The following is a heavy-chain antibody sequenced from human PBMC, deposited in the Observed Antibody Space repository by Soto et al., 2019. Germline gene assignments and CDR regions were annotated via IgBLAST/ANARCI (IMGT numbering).Heavy chain of an antibody. CDR3: GGQSGGSCYN. CDR1: GYTFTSYG. D-gene: IGHD2-15*01. V-gene: IGHV1-18*01. J-gene: IGHJ3*01. CDR2: ISAYNGNT. Sequence: QVQLVQSGAEVKKPGASVKVSCKASGYTFTSYGISWVRQAPGQGLEWMGWISAYNGNTNYAQKLQGRVTMTTDTSTRTAYMVLRSLSSDATVEYCCGGQSGGSCYNWGQGTMVTVSS.